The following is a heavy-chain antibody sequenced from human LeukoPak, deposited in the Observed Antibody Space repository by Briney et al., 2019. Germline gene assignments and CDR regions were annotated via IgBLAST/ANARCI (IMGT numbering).Heavy chain of an antibody. CDR1: GFTVTSSY. J-gene: IGHJ6*02. CDR2: TYSGGTT. D-gene: IGHD3-3*01. V-gene: IGHV3-66*01. CDR3: ARDPSGTTIDNYYTLPKGMDV. Sequence: GGSPRLSCAASGFTVTSSYINWVRQAPGKGLEWISVTYSGGTTYYSESVKDRFIVSRDNSKNTLYLQMSSLTGEDTAIYYCARDPSGTTIDNYYTLPKGMDVWGQGTTVTVSS.